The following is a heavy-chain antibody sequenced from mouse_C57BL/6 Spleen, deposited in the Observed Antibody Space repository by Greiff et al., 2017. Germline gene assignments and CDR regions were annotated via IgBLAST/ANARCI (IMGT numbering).Heavy chain of an antibody. Sequence: QVQLQQPGAELVKPGASVKLSCKASGYTFTSYWMQWVKQRPGQGLEGIGEIDPSDSYTNYNQKFKGKATLTVDTSSSTAYMQLSSLTSEDSAVYYCARGDWDDAYWGQGTLVTVSA. D-gene: IGHD4-1*01. J-gene: IGHJ3*01. CDR1: GYTFTSYW. V-gene: IGHV1-50*01. CDR2: IDPSDSYT. CDR3: ARGDWDDAY.